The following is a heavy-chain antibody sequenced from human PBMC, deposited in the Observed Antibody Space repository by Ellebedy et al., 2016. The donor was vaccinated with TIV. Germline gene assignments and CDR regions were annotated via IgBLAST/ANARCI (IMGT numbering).Heavy chain of an antibody. V-gene: IGHV1-46*01. CDR2: INPSGGST. J-gene: IGHJ4*02. CDR3: AREGVAGMFYFDY. D-gene: IGHD6-19*01. Sequence: ASVKVSCKASGYTFTSYYMHWVRQAPGQGLEWMGIINPSGGSTSYAQKFQDSVAMTTDTSTTTAYMELRNLSSDDTAVYYCAREGVAGMFYFDYWGQGTLVTVSS. CDR1: GYTFTSYY.